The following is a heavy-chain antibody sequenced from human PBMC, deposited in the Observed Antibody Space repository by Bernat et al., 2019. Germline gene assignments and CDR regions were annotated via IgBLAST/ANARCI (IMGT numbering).Heavy chain of an antibody. J-gene: IGHJ4*02. CDR2: IFSNGNT. Sequence: QLQLQVSGPGLVKPSETLSLTCSVSDGSLSSTSYYWGWIRQSPEKGLEWIGLIFSNGNTFYSPSLKTRVTISLDTPKNQFSLQLTSVTAADTALYYCARSGGYWTFANWGQGALVTVSS. D-gene: IGHD2-15*01. CDR3: ARSGGYWTFAN. V-gene: IGHV4-39*01. CDR1: DGSLSSTSYY.